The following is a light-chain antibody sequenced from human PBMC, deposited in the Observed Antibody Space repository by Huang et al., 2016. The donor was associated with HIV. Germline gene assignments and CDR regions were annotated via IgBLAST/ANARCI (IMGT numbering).Light chain of an antibody. CDR3: QHYRVWPPVYT. CDR2: AAS. CDR1: QTVSSN. Sequence: EIVMTQSPATLSVSPGERDTLSCRASQTVSSNLAWYQQKPGQAPRLLIYAASTRATDIPARFSGSGSGTEFTLTISSLQSEDFAVYYCQHYRVWPPVYTFGQGTKLEIK. V-gene: IGKV3-15*01. J-gene: IGKJ2*01.